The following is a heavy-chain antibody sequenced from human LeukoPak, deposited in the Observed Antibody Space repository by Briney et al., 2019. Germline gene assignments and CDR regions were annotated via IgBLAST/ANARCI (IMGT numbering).Heavy chain of an antibody. CDR3: ARAAAVTGQFDF. CDR1: GASISSSNW. V-gene: IGHV4-4*02. Sequence: SETLSLTCTVSGASISSSNWWTWVRQPPGEALEWIGEIYHAGSTKYNPSLKSRLTISVDKSSNSISLSLTSVTAADTAFYYCARAAAVTGQFDFWGQGTLVTVSS. CDR2: IYHAGST. D-gene: IGHD6-19*01. J-gene: IGHJ4*02.